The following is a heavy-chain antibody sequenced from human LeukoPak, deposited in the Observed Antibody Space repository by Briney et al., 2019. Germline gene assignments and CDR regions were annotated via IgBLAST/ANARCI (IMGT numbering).Heavy chain of an antibody. J-gene: IGHJ6*03. CDR1: GGSFSGYY. Sequence: PSETLSLTCAVYGGSFSGYYWSWIRQPPGKGLEWIGEINHSGSTNYNPSLKSRVTISVDTSKNQFSLKLSSVTAADTAVYYCARRGDGYSRYYYYMDVWGKGTTVTISS. CDR2: INHSGST. CDR3: ARRGDGYSRYYYYMDV. D-gene: IGHD5-24*01. V-gene: IGHV4-34*01.